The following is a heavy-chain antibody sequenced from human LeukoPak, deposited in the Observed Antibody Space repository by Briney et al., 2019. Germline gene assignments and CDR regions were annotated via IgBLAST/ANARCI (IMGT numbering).Heavy chain of an antibody. CDR3: ARGDCSGASCLLADY. J-gene: IGHJ4*02. CDR1: GFTFSTYS. Sequence: GGSLRLSCAASGFTFSTYSMNWVRQAPGEGLEWVSYISSSSSTIYYADSVKGRFTISRDNAKNSQYLQMNSLRDEDTAVYYCARGDCSGASCLLADYWGQGTLVTVSS. V-gene: IGHV3-48*02. D-gene: IGHD2-15*01. CDR2: ISSSSSTI.